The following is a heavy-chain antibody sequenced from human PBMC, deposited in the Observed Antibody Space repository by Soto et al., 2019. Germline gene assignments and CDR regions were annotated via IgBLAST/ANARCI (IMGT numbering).Heavy chain of an antibody. V-gene: IGHV4-61*01. J-gene: IGHJ4*02. CDR3: ARNFYCGGDCYCVDY. CDR2: IYYSGST. CDR1: GGSVSSGSYY. D-gene: IGHD2-21*02. Sequence: SETLSLTCTVSGGSVSSGSYYWSWIRQPPGKGLEWIGYIYYSGSTNYNPSLKSRVTISVDTSKNQFSLKLSSVTAADTAVYYCARNFYCGGDCYCVDYWGQGTLVTVSS.